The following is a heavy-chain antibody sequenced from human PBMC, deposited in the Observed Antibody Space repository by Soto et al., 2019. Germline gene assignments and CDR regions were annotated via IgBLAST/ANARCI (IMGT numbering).Heavy chain of an antibody. D-gene: IGHD3-10*01. CDR3: AREAYYGSGRNWFDP. Sequence: EVQLVESGGGLVQPGGSLRLSCAASGFTFSSYSMNWVRQAPGKGLEWVSYISSSSSTIYYADSVKGRFTISRDNAKNSLYLQMNSLRAEDTAVYYCAREAYYGSGRNWFDPGAREPWSPSPQ. CDR1: GFTFSSYS. V-gene: IGHV3-48*01. J-gene: IGHJ5*02. CDR2: ISSSSSTI.